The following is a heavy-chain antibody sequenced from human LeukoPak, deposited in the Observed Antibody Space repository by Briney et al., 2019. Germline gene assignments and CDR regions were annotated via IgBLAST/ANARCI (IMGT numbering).Heavy chain of an antibody. D-gene: IGHD6-6*01. CDR3: TSLELVHGNDY. J-gene: IGHJ4*02. CDR1: GGTFSSYA. V-gene: IGHV1-69*04. CDR2: IIPILGIA. Sequence: SVKVSCKASGGTFSSYAISWVRQAPGQGLEWMGRIIPILGIANYAQKFQGRVTITADKSTSTAYMELSSLRSEDTAVYYCTSLELVHGNDYWGQGTLVTVSS.